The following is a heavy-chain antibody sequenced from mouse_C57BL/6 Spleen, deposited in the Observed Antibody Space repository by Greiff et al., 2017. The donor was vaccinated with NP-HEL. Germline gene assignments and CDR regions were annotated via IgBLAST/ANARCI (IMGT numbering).Heavy chain of an antibody. CDR3: ARGDYYGSGLLFDY. Sequence: QVQLQQSGAELVKPGASVKISCKASGYAFSSYWMNWVKQRPGKGLEWIGQIYPGDGDTNYNGKFKGKATLTADKSSSTAYMQLSSLTSEDSAVYFCARGDYYGSGLLFDYWGQGTTLTVSS. D-gene: IGHD1-1*01. V-gene: IGHV1-80*01. J-gene: IGHJ2*01. CDR1: GYAFSSYW. CDR2: IYPGDGDT.